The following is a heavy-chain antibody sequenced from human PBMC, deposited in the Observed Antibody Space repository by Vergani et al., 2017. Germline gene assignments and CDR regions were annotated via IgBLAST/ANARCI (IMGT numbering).Heavy chain of an antibody. D-gene: IGHD3-22*01. CDR1: GYTFTGYY. Sequence: QVQLVQSGAEVKKPGASVKVSCKASGYTFTGYYMHWVRQAPGQGLEWMGWINPNSGGTNYAQKFQGRVTMTRDTSISTAYMELSRLRSDDTAVYYCARDLDSSGYYYVRDYWGQGTLVTVSS. J-gene: IGHJ4*02. CDR2: INPNSGGT. V-gene: IGHV1-2*02. CDR3: ARDLDSSGYYYVRDY.